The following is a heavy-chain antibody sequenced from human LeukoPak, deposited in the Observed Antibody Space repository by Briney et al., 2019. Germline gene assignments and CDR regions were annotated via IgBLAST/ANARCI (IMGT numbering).Heavy chain of an antibody. CDR2: IKQDGSEK. J-gene: IGHJ4*02. V-gene: IGHV3-7*04. D-gene: IGHD4-17*01. CDR3: ARGGTVRPVTDY. Sequence: GGSLRLSCAASGFTFSSYLMSWVRQAPGKGLEWVANIKQDGSEKYYVDSVKGRFTISRDNAKNSLYLQMNSLRAEDKAVYYCARGGTVRPVTDYWGQGTLVTVSS. CDR1: GFTFSSYL.